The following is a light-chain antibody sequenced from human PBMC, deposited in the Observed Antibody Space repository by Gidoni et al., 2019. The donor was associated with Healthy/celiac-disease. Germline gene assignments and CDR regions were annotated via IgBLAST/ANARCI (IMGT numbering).Light chain of an antibody. CDR2: DTR. Sequence: QAVVTQQHSLTVSPGGTVTLTGGASTGAVTRGHYPDWFQQKPDQTPRTLLYDTRTKHSWTPARFSGSLLGGKAALPLSGAQPEDEAEYYCLLSYCGAFWVFGGWTKLTVL. V-gene: IGLV7-46*01. CDR1: TGAVTRGHY. J-gene: IGLJ3*02. CDR3: LLSYCGAFWV.